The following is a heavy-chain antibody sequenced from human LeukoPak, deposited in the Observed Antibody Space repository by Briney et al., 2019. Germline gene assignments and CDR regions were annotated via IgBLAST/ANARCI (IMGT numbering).Heavy chain of an antibody. J-gene: IGHJ4*02. D-gene: IGHD4-17*01. V-gene: IGHV3-23*01. CDR2: ISGTADTT. CDR1: RFTFSRSA. CDR3: MKDKSPTVTLGFDY. Sequence: GGSLRLSCVASRFTFSRSAMSWVRQAPGKGLEWVSSISGTADTTYYADSVKGRFTISRDNSKNTLYLQMNSLRADDTAVYYCMKDKSPTVTLGFDYWGQGTLVTVSS.